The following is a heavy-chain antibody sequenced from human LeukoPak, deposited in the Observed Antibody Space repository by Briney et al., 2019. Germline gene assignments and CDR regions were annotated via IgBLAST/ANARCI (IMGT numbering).Heavy chain of an antibody. D-gene: IGHD1-26*01. J-gene: IGHJ4*02. CDR1: GYTFTGYY. Sequence: ASVKVSCKASGYTFTGYYMHWVRQAPGQGLEWMGWINPNSGGTNYAQKFQGRVTMTRDTSISTAYMELSRLRSDDLAVYYCARAVGEVNSGSYSVMENWGQETLVTVSS. V-gene: IGHV1-2*02. CDR3: ARAVGEVNSGSYSVMEN. CDR2: INPNSGGT.